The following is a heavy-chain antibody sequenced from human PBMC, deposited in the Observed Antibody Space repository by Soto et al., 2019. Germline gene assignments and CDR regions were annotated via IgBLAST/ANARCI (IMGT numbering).Heavy chain of an antibody. V-gene: IGHV3-74*03. CDR3: ASEPNDSSGYYPTYFDS. J-gene: IGHJ4*02. CDR2: INSDGSST. CDR1: GFTFSNFW. D-gene: IGHD3-22*01. Sequence: LRLSCAASGFTFSNFWMHWVRQAPGKGLVWVSRINSDGSSTTYADSVKGRFTISRDNAKNTLYLQMNSLRAEDTAVYYCASEPNDSSGYYPTYFDSWGQGTLVTVSS.